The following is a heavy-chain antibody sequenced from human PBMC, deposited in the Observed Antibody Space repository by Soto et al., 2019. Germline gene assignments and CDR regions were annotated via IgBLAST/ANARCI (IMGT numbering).Heavy chain of an antibody. Sequence: QVQLVQSGAEVKTPGASVKVSCKASGYTFASYDMNWVRQAPGQGLEWMGRMNPNSNNTGYAQKFQGRLTMTRDIALSIAHMELGSLRNEDTPVYYCARSDGYHFNWLDSWGQGTLVTVSA. D-gene: IGHD2-21*01. J-gene: IGHJ5*01. V-gene: IGHV1-8*01. CDR2: MNPNSNNT. CDR1: GYTFASYD. CDR3: ARSDGYHFNWLDS.